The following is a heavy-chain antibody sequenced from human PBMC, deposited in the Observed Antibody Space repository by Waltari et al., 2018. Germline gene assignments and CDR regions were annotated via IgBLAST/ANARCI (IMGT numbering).Heavy chain of an antibody. CDR3: AHSTHIDYYYYYGMDV. V-gene: IGHV2-5*01. CDR2: IYWNDDK. Sequence: QITLKESGPTLVKPTQTLTLTCTFPGFSLSTSGVGVGWIRQPPGKALEWLALIYWNDDKRYSPSLKSRLTITKDTHKNQVVLTMTNMDPVDTATYYCAHSTHIDYYYYYGMDVWGQGTTVIVSS. CDR1: GFSLSTSGVG. J-gene: IGHJ6*02.